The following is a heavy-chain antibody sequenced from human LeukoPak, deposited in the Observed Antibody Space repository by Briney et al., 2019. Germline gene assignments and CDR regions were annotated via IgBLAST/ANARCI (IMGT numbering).Heavy chain of an antibody. Sequence: GGSLRLSCAASGFTLSSYAMSWVRPAPGKGLEWVAAISGRGGSTYYADSVKGRFTISRDNSKHTPYLQMNSLRAEDTAVYYCAEGKWELPYYFDYWGQGTLVTVSS. CDR3: AEGKWELPYYFDY. CDR2: ISGRGGST. V-gene: IGHV3-23*01. J-gene: IGHJ4*02. D-gene: IGHD1-26*01. CDR1: GFTLSSYA.